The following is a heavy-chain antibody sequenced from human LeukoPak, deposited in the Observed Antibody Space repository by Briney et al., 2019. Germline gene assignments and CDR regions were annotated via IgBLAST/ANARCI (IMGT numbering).Heavy chain of an antibody. CDR2: MYISGST. V-gene: IGHV4-4*07. Sequence: PSETLSLTCTVSGASITNHYWAWIRQPAGKGLEWIGRMYISGSTNYNPSLKSRVSISIDKTKNQFSLKLRSVTAADTAIYYCARDYLVGAPLDSWGQGTLVTVSS. CDR3: ARDYLVGAPLDS. D-gene: IGHD1-26*01. J-gene: IGHJ4*02. CDR1: GASITNHY.